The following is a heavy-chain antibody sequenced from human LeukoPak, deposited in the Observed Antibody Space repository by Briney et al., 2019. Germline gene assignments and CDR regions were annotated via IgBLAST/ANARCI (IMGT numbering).Heavy chain of an antibody. V-gene: IGHV1-69-2*01. CDR1: GYTFTDYY. Sequence: ATVKISCKFSGYTFTDYYMHWVQQAPGKGLEWMGLVDPEDGETIYAEKFQGRVTITADTSTDTAYMELSSLRSEDTAVYYCATNPRYCSSTSCYFPWGQGTLVTVSS. CDR2: VDPEDGET. J-gene: IGHJ5*02. D-gene: IGHD2-2*01. CDR3: ATNPRYCSSTSCYFP.